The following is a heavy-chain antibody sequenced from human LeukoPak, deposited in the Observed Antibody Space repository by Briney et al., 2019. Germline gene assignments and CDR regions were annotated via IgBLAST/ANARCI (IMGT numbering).Heavy chain of an antibody. CDR2: ISTSSSYI. V-gene: IGHV3-21*01. Sequence: PGGSLRLSSAASGFTFSSYSMNWVRQAPGKGLEWVSSISTSSSYIYYADSVKGRFTISRDNAKNTLSLQMNSLRAEDTAVYYCARGRSRWTFRLGEFPLYYLDSWGQGTLVTVSS. CDR1: GFTFSSYS. D-gene: IGHD3-16*01. CDR3: ARGRSRWTFRLGEFPLYYLDS. J-gene: IGHJ4*02.